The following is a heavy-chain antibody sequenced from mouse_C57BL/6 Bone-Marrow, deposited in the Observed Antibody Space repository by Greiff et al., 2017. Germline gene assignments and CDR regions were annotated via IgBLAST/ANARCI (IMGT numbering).Heavy chain of an antibody. D-gene: IGHD1-1*01. CDR1: GYTFTEYT. J-gene: IGHJ2*01. Sequence: VKLQESGAELVKPGASVKLSCKASGYTFTEYTIHWVKQRSGQGLEWIGWFYPGSGSIKYNEKFKDKATLTADKSSSTVYMELSRLTSEDSAVYFCARHDTGGSSFSYFDYWGQGTTLTVSS. V-gene: IGHV1-62-2*01. CDR3: ARHDTGGSSFSYFDY. CDR2: FYPGSGSI.